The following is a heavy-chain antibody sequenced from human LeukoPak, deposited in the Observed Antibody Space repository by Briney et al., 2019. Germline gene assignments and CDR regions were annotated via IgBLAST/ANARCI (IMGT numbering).Heavy chain of an antibody. CDR1: GGSISGYY. J-gene: IGHJ4*02. CDR3: ARTSKFDY. V-gene: IGHV4-59*01. Sequence: SETLSLTCTVSGGSISGYYWSWIRQPPGKGLEWIGYIIYSGTTNYNPSLQSRVAISVDTSKNQFSLKLSSVTAADTAVYYCARTSKFDYWGQGTLVTVSS. CDR2: IIYSGTT.